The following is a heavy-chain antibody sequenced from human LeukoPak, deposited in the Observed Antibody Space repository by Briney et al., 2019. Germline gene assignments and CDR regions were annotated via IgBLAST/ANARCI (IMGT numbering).Heavy chain of an antibody. J-gene: IGHJ6*02. Sequence: SETLSLTCTVSGGSINSYYWSWIRQPPGKGLEWIGYIYYTGSANYNPSLKSRVTILVGTSKNHFSLNLSSVTAADTAVYYCARHYGAHRDYYGLDVWGQGTTVTVSS. V-gene: IGHV4-59*01. CDR2: IYYTGSA. D-gene: IGHD4-17*01. CDR1: GGSINSYY. CDR3: ARHYGAHRDYYGLDV.